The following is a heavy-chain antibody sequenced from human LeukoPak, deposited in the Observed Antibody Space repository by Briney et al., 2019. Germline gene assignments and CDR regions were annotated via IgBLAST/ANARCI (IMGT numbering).Heavy chain of an antibody. V-gene: IGHV3-21*01. J-gene: IGHJ4*02. CDR1: GFTFSSYS. Sequence: GGSLRLSCAASGFTFSSYSMNWVRQAPGKGLEWVSSISSSSSYIYYADSVKGRFTISRDNAKNSLYLQMNSLRAEDTAVYYCARVTYCGGDCLEFDYWGQGTLVTVSS. CDR3: ARVTYCGGDCLEFDY. CDR2: ISSSSSYI. D-gene: IGHD2-21*02.